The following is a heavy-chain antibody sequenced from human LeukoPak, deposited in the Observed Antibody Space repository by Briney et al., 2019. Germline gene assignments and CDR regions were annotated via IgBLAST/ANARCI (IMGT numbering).Heavy chain of an antibody. J-gene: IGHJ4*02. D-gene: IGHD2-15*01. CDR1: GRSISSSY. CDR3: ARGSRGYGSPWDY. CDR2: SHYTGNT. Sequence: SETLSLTCIVSGRSISSSYWSCIRQSPGKGLEWIGYSHYTGNTNYNPSLKSRVTISVDTSKNQFSLRLSSVTAADSAVFYCARGSRGYGSPWDYWGQGILVTVSS. V-gene: IGHV4-59*01.